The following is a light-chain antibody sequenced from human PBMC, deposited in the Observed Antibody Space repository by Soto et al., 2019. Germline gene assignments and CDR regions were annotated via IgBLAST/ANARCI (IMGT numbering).Light chain of an antibody. CDR2: GVS. CDR1: QSVSGN. J-gene: IGKJ1*01. CDR3: QQYNVWPET. Sequence: EIVLTQSPGTLSLSPGERATLSCRASQSVSGNLAWYQQKPGQAPRLLIYGVSARATGIPARFSGSGFGTEFTLTISSLQSEDFALYYCQQYNVWPETFGRGTKVDI. V-gene: IGKV3-15*01.